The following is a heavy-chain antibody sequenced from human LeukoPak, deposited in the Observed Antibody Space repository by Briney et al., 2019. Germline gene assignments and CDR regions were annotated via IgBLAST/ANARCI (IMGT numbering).Heavy chain of an antibody. J-gene: IGHJ4*02. CDR1: GLTFSSYP. Sequence: PGGSLRLSCAVSGLTFSSYPMNWVRQAPGKGLEWVSATSYTGADTFYADSVKGRFTISRDNSKNTLYLQLDRLTVDDTAVYYCGYGSGSFFPRYYFDYWGQGALVAVSS. CDR2: TSYTGADT. CDR3: GYGSGSFFPRYYFDY. V-gene: IGHV3-23*01. D-gene: IGHD3-10*01.